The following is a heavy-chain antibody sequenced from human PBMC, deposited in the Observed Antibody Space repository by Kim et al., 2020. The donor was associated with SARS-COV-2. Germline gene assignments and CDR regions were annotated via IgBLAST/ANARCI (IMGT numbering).Heavy chain of an antibody. V-gene: IGHV7-4-1*02. CDR2: INTNTGNP. D-gene: IGHD2-2*01. J-gene: IGHJ4*02. CDR3: AAWRPPDSVYCSTSSCQVIYYFDD. CDR1: GYTFSSNA. Sequence: ASVKVSCKASGYTFSSNAMNWVRQAPGQGPEWMGWINTNTGNPTHAQGFAGRYVFSLDTSVSTAYLQINNLKAEDSAVYYCAAWRPPDSVYCSTSSCQVIYYFDDWGQGTLVTVSS.